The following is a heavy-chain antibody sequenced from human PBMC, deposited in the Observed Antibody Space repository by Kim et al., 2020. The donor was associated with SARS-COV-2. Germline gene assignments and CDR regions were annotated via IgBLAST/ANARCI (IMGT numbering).Heavy chain of an antibody. CDR3: ARDLKHY. V-gene: IGHV3-30-3*01. CDR2: ISYDGSNK. J-gene: IGHJ4*02. CDR1: GFTFSSYA. Sequence: GGSLRLSCAASGFTFSSYAMHWVRQAPGKGLEWVAVISYDGSNKYYADSVKGRFTISRDNSKNTLYLQMNSLRAEDTAVYYCARDLKHYWGQGTLVTVSS.